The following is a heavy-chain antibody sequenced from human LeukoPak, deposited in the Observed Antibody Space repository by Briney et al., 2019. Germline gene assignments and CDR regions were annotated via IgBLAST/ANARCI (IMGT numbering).Heavy chain of an antibody. CDR2: IKQDGSEK. Sequence: PGGSLRLSCAASGFTFSSYWMSWVRQAPGKGLEWVANIKQDGSEKYYVDSVKGRFTISRDNAKNSLYLQMNSLRAEDTAVYYCATPIVVVPAAGFDYWGQGTLVTVSS. V-gene: IGHV3-7*01. D-gene: IGHD2-2*01. CDR1: GFTFSSYW. CDR3: ATPIVVVPAAGFDY. J-gene: IGHJ4*02.